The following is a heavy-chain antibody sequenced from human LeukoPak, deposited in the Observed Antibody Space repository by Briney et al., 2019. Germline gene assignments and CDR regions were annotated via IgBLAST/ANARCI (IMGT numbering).Heavy chain of an antibody. D-gene: IGHD6-19*01. CDR3: ATAVAGKPLYFDY. Sequence: PGGSLRLSCAASGFTFSSYAMSWVRQAPGKGLEWVSAISGSGGSTYYADSVKGRFAISRDNSKNTLYLQMNSLRAEDTAVYYCATAVAGKPLYFDYWGQGTLVTVSS. V-gene: IGHV3-23*01. CDR2: ISGSGGST. CDR1: GFTFSSYA. J-gene: IGHJ4*02.